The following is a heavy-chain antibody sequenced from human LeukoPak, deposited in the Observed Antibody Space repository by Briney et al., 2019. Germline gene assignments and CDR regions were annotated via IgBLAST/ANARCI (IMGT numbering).Heavy chain of an antibody. CDR2: ISSFSNFR. CDR3: ARPTIAAAGNFEY. CDR1: GFTFRSYG. J-gene: IGHJ4*02. V-gene: IGHV3-21*05. D-gene: IGHD6-13*01. Sequence: PGRSLRLSCAPSGFTFRSYGMHWVRQAPGKGLEWVSHISSFSNFRSYADSVKGRFTISRDNAKNSPYLQVNSLRAEDTAVYYCARPTIAAAGNFEYWGQGTLVTVSS.